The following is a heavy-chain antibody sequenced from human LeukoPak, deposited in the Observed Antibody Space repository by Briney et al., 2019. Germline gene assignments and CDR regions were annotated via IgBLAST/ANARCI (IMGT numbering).Heavy chain of an antibody. J-gene: IGHJ5*02. CDR2: ISSAGSTK. V-gene: IGHV3-48*03. Sequence: GGSLRLSCAASGFTFSSYEMNWVRQAPGKGLEWISYISSAGSTKIYADSVKGRFTISRDNAKNSLYLQMNSLRAEDTAVYYCARDYWFDPWGHGTLVTVSS. CDR3: ARDYWFDP. CDR1: GFTFSSYE.